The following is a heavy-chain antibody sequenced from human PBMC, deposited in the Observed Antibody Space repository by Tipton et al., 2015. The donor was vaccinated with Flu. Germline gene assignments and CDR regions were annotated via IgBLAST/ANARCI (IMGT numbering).Heavy chain of an antibody. CDR3: AKGNPWTGVHTSGMTRDDWFGP. CDR2: IFDTRRT. V-gene: IGHV4-30-4*01. J-gene: IGHJ5*02. Sequence: TLSLTCTVSGDSISRDEYYWSWFRQSPGKGLEWIGNIFDTRRTFYNPSLKSRVTISADTSKNQLSLSLSSVTAADTAVYYCAKGNPWTGVHTSGMTRDDWFGPWGQGTLVTVSS. CDR1: GDSISRDEYY. D-gene: IGHD1-1*01.